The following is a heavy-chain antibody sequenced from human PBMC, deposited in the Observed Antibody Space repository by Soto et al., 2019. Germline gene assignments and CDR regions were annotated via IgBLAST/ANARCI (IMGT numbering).Heavy chain of an antibody. Sequence: QVQLVQSGAEVKKPGASVKVSCKASGYTFTSYGISWVRQAPGQGLVWMGWISAYNGNTNYAQKVQGRVTMTTDTSTSTANMELKSLRSDDTAVYYCVVAAQPCHFDYWGQGTLVTVSS. CDR3: VVAAQPCHFDY. J-gene: IGHJ4*02. V-gene: IGHV1-18*01. CDR1: GYTFTSYG. CDR2: ISAYNGNT. D-gene: IGHD2-15*01.